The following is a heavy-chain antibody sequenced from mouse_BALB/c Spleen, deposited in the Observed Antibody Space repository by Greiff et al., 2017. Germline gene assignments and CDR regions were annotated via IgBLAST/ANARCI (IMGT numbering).Heavy chain of an antibody. J-gene: IGHJ2*01. V-gene: IGHV1S137*01. CDR3: ARGPELSDY. Sequence: VQLQQSGAELVRPGVSVKISCKGSGYTFTDYAMHWVKQSHAKSLEWIGVISTYYGDASYNQKFKGKATMTVDKSSSTAYMELARLTSEDSAIYYCARGPELSDYWGQGTTLTVSS. CDR2: ISTYYGDA. CDR1: GYTFTDYA. D-gene: IGHD4-1*01.